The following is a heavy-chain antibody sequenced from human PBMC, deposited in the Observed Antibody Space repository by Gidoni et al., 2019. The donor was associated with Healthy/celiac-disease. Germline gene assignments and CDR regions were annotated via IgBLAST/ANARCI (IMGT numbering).Heavy chain of an antibody. Sequence: QVQLVESGGGVVQPGRSLRLSCAASGFPFSSYAMHWVRQAPGKGLEWVAVISYDGSNKYYADSVKGRFTISRDNSKNTLYLQMNSLRAEDTAVYYCARDEESIAARLGYWGQGTLVTVSS. V-gene: IGHV3-30-3*01. CDR1: GFPFSSYA. J-gene: IGHJ4*02. CDR2: ISYDGSNK. D-gene: IGHD6-6*01. CDR3: ARDEESIAARLGY.